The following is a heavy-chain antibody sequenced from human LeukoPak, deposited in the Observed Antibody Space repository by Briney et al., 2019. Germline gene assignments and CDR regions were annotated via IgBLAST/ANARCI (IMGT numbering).Heavy chain of an antibody. CDR3: AKDRSGTFDP. CDR1: GFTFSSYA. V-gene: IGHV3-30-3*01. D-gene: IGHD3-10*01. J-gene: IGHJ5*02. CDR2: ISYDGSNK. Sequence: GRSLRLSCAASGFTFSSYAMHWVRQAPGKGLEWVAVISYDGSNKYYADSVKGRFTISRDNSKNTLYLQMNSLRAEDTAVYYCAKDRSGTFDPWGQGTLVTVSS.